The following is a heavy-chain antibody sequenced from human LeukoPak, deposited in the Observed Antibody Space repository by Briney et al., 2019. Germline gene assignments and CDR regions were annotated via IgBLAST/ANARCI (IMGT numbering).Heavy chain of an antibody. CDR3: ANSRGHGSGNL. J-gene: IGHJ5*02. CDR1: GFTFSSYA. D-gene: IGHD3-10*01. CDR2: ISYDGSNK. Sequence: PGRSLRLSCAASGFTFSSYAMHWVRQAPGKGLEWVAVISYDGSNKYYADSVKGRFTISRDNSKNTVYLQMDSLRAEDTAVYYCANSRGHGSGNLWGQGTLVTVSS. V-gene: IGHV3-30-3*01.